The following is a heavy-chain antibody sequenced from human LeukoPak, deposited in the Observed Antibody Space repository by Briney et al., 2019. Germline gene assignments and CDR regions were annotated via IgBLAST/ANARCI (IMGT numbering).Heavy chain of an antibody. D-gene: IGHD3-22*01. J-gene: IGHJ4*02. Sequence: SETLSLTCAVYGGSFSGYYWSWIRQPPGKGLERIGEINHSGSTNYNPSLKSRVTISVDTSKNQFSLKLSSVTAADTAVYYCARAMNEYYYDSSGYGYWGQGTLVTVSS. V-gene: IGHV4-34*01. CDR1: GGSFSGYY. CDR3: ARAMNEYYYDSSGYGY. CDR2: INHSGST.